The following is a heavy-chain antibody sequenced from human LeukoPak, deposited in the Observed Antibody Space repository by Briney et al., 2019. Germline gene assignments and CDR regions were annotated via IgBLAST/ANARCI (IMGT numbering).Heavy chain of an antibody. D-gene: IGHD1-14*01. V-gene: IGHV3-21*01. Sequence: GGSLRLSCAASGFTFSSYEMNWVRQAPGKGLEWVSSISSSSSYIYYADSVKGRFTISRDNAKNSLYLQMNSRRAEDTAVYYCARTALTVDYWGQGTLVTVSS. CDR1: GFTFSSYE. J-gene: IGHJ4*02. CDR2: ISSSSSYI. CDR3: ARTALTVDY.